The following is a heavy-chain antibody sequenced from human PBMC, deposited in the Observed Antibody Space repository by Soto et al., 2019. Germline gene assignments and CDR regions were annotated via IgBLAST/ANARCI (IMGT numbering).Heavy chain of an antibody. CDR1: GGTFSSYA. CDR2: IIPMSGAT. CDR3: ARGGPENDY. V-gene: IGHV1-69*12. Sequence: QVQLVQSGAEVKKPGSSVKVSCKACGGTFSSYALSWVRQAPGQGLEWMGGIIPMSGATNYAQKFQGRVTFTADESTNTAYLELTSLRSEDTAVYYCARGGPENDYWGQGTLVTVSS. J-gene: IGHJ4*02. D-gene: IGHD1-26*01.